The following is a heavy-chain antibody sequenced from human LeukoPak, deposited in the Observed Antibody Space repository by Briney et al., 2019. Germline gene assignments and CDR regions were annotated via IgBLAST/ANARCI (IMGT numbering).Heavy chain of an antibody. CDR3: ARVSGYCSSTSCYGAFDI. J-gene: IGHJ3*02. CDR2: ISSSSSYI. CDR1: GFTFSSYS. D-gene: IGHD2-2*01. V-gene: IGHV3-21*01. Sequence: GFLRLSCAASGFTFSSYSMNWVRQAPGKGLEWVSSISSSSSYIYYADSVKGRFTISRDNAKNSLYLQMNSLRAEDTAVYYCARVSGYCSSTSCYGAFDIWGQGTMVTVSS.